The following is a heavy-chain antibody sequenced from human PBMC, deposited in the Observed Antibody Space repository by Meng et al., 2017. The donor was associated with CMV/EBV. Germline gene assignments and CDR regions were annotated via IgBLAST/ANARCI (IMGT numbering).Heavy chain of an antibody. D-gene: IGHD3-22*01. CDR3: ARGGYYYDSSGYLKG. V-gene: IGHV3-74*01. J-gene: IGHJ4*02. CDR1: GFTFSSYW. Sequence: SCKASGFTFSSYWMHWVRQAPGKGLVWVSRINSDGSSTSYADSVKGRFTISRDNAKNTLYLQMNSLRAEDTAVYYCARGGYYYDSSGYLKGWGQGTLVTVSS. CDR2: INSDGSST.